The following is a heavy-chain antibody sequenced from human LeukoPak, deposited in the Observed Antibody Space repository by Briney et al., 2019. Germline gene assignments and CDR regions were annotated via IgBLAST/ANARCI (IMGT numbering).Heavy chain of an antibody. CDR3: ARGSSGYYDSSGYHLYFQH. Sequence: GGSLRLSCAASGFTFSSYWMSWVRQAAGKGLGWVANIKQYGNEKYYVDSVKGRFTISSDKAQNPLYMQMNSLSAEDTAVYYCARGSSGYYDSSGYHLYFQHWGQGTLVTVSS. CDR1: GFTFSSYW. J-gene: IGHJ1*01. D-gene: IGHD3-22*01. V-gene: IGHV3-7*01. CDR2: IKQYGNEK.